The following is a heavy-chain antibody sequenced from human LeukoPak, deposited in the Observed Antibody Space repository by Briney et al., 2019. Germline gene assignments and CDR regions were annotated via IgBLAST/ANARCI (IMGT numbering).Heavy chain of an antibody. CDR3: ARDMYCSSTSCYGYDAFDI. V-gene: IGHV1-2*02. CDR1: VYTFTGYY. CDR2: INPNSGGT. J-gene: IGHJ3*02. D-gene: IGHD2-2*01. Sequence: ASVKVSCKASVYTFTGYYMHWVRQAPGQGLEWMGWINPNSGGTNYAQKFQGRVTMTRETSISTAYMELSRLRSDDTAVYYCARDMYCSSTSCYGYDAFDIWGQGTMVTVSS.